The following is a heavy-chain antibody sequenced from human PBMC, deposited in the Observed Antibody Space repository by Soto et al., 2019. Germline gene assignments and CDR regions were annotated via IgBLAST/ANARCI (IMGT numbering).Heavy chain of an antibody. V-gene: IGHV1-69*12. Sequence: QVQLVQSGAEVKKPGSSVTDSCKASGGTFSSYTIRWVRQAPGQGLDWMGGIIPIFGTANYAQNFQDRVTITADESTSTAYMELSSLRSEDTAVYYCARGNHRWLQLWYFDLWGRGTLVTVSS. D-gene: IGHD5-12*01. CDR3: ARGNHRWLQLWYFDL. J-gene: IGHJ2*01. CDR2: IIPIFGTA. CDR1: GGTFSSYT.